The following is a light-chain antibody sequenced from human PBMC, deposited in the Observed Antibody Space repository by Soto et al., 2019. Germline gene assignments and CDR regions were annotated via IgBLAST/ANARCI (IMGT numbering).Light chain of an antibody. J-gene: IGKJ1*01. CDR3: QQKT. CDR1: QSVDIN. V-gene: IGKV3D-15*01. Sequence: EIVMTQSPATLSVSPGERATLSCRASQSVDINLAWYQKKAGQAPRLLIYAASSRATGIPDRFSGSGSGTDFTLTISRLEPEDFAVYYCQQKTFGQGTKVDIK. CDR2: AAS.